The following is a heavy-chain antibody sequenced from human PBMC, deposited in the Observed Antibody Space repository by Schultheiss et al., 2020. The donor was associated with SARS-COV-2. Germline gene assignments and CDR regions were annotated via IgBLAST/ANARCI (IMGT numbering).Heavy chain of an antibody. CDR1: GFTFSSYS. J-gene: IGHJ6*02. Sequence: GGSLRLSCAASGFTFSSYSMNWVRQAPGKGLEWVSYISSSSSTIYYADSVKGRFTISRDNAKNSLYLQMNSLRAEDTAVYYCAKGRYCSSTSCNYYYYYGMDVWGQGTTVTVSS. V-gene: IGHV3-48*01. D-gene: IGHD2-2*01. CDR3: AKGRYCSSTSCNYYYYYGMDV. CDR2: ISSSSSTI.